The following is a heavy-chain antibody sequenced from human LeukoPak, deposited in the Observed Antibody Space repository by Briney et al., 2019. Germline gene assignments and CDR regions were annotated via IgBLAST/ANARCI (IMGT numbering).Heavy chain of an antibody. D-gene: IGHD3-9*01. Sequence: ASVKVSCKASGYTFTGYYMHWVRQAPGQGLEWMGWINPNSGGTNYAQKFQGRVTMTRDTSISTAYMELSRLRSDDTAVYYCARDQRYFDWLSPSFDLWGRGTLVTVSS. CDR1: GYTFTGYY. CDR3: ARDQRYFDWLSPSFDL. CDR2: INPNSGGT. V-gene: IGHV1-2*02. J-gene: IGHJ2*01.